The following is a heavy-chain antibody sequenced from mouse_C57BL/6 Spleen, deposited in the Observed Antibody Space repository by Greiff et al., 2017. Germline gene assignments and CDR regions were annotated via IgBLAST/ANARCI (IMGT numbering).Heavy chain of an antibody. D-gene: IGHD3-3*01. Sequence: EVQLVESGPGLVKPSPSLSLTCSVTGYSITSGYYWNWIRQFPGNKLEWMGYISYDGSTNYNPSLKNQISITRDTSKNQFFLQLNSLTTENTATYYCAGGDFEEDYWGQGTTLTVSS. CDR2: ISYDGST. CDR3: AGGDFEEDY. V-gene: IGHV3-6*01. J-gene: IGHJ2*01. CDR1: GYSITSGYY.